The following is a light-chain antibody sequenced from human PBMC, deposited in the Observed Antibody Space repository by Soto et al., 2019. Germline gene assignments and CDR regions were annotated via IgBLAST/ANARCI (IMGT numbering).Light chain of an antibody. Sequence: EIVLTQSPATLSLSPGERATLSCRASQSVSNYLAWYQQKPGQAPRLLIYAASDRATGIPARFSGSGSGTDFTLTISRLEPEDFGIFYCLKRADWPKITFGQGTRLEIK. CDR2: AAS. V-gene: IGKV3-11*01. J-gene: IGKJ5*01. CDR1: QSVSNY. CDR3: LKRADWPKIT.